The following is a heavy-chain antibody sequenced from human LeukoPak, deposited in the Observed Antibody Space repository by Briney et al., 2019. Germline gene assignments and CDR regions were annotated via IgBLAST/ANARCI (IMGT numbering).Heavy chain of an antibody. Sequence: PGGSLRLSCAASGFTFSSYAMHWVRQAPGKGLEWVAVISYDGSNKYYADSVKGRFPISRDNSKNTLYLQMNSLRAEDTAVYYCARVRSGWYYSDYWGQGTLVTVSS. V-gene: IGHV3-30*04. CDR2: ISYDGSNK. D-gene: IGHD6-19*01. CDR1: GFTFSSYA. CDR3: ARVRSGWYYSDY. J-gene: IGHJ4*02.